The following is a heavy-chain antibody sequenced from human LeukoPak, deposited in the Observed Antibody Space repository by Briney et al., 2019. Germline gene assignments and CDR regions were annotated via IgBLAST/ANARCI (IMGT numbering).Heavy chain of an antibody. Sequence: SSVRVSCSASGGTDSAFSWVRQAPGAGLEGRGGIMTHFCTPDYSQKFQSRVTMTADESTGTAYMELSSLRSEDTAVYYCAKGIVEWNGMLPSLSFYYMDVWGTGTTVTVSS. J-gene: IGHJ6*03. CDR2: IMTHFCTP. CDR3: AKGIVEWNGMLPSLSFYYMDV. D-gene: IGHD3-16*02. V-gene: IGHV1-69*01. CDR1: GGTDSA.